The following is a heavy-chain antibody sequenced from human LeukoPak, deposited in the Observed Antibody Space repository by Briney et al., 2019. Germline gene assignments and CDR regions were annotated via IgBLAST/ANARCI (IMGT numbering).Heavy chain of an antibody. CDR2: IKSKTDGGTT. Sequence: GGSLRLSCAASGFTFSNAWMSWVRQAPGKGLEWVGRIKSKTDGGTTDYAAPVKGRFTISRDDSKNTLYLQMNSLRPEDTAVYYCAKGGYGDQTRYYYYFYYMDVWGKGTTVTISS. CDR1: GFTFSNAW. D-gene: IGHD4-17*01. V-gene: IGHV3-15*01. J-gene: IGHJ6*03. CDR3: AKGGYGDQTRYYYYFYYMDV.